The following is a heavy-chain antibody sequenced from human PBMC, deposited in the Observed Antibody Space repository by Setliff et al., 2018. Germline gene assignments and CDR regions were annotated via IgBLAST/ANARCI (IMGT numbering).Heavy chain of an antibody. J-gene: IGHJ4*02. CDR2: IYRSGST. D-gene: IGHD3-22*01. CDR1: GGSISSGGYY. Sequence: PSETLSLTCTVSGGSISSGGYYWGWIRQAPGKGLEWIASIYRSGSTYYNPSLKSRVTISVDTSKNQFSLKLSSVTAADTAMYYCARHPHYDSSGYRDYWGQGTLVTVSS. CDR3: ARHPHYDSSGYRDY. V-gene: IGHV4-39*01.